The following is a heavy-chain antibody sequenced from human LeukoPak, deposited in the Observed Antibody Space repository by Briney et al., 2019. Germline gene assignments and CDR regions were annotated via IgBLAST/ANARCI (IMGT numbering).Heavy chain of an antibody. CDR2: IYYSGST. J-gene: IGHJ5*02. CDR3: ARDSSSWFNWFDP. CDR1: GGSISSGGYY. D-gene: IGHD6-13*01. V-gene: IGHV4-31*03. Sequence: PSETLSLTCTVSGGSISSGGYYWSWIRQHPGKGLEWSGYIYYSGSTYYNPSLKSRVTISVDTSKNQFSLKLSSVTAADTAVYYCARDSSSWFNWFDPWGQGTLVTVSS.